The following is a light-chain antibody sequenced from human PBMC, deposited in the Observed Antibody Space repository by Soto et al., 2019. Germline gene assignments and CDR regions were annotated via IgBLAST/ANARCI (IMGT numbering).Light chain of an antibody. Sequence: EIVMTQSPATLSVSPGERATLSCRASQSVSSNLAWYQQKPGQAPRLLSYGASTRATGIPARVSGSGSGTEFTLTISSLKSEDFEVYYCQQYNNWPRTFGQGTKVDIK. CDR3: QQYNNWPRT. V-gene: IGKV3-15*01. CDR2: GAS. CDR1: QSVSSN. J-gene: IGKJ1*01.